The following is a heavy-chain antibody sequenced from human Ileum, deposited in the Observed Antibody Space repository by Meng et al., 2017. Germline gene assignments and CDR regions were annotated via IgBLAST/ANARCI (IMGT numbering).Heavy chain of an antibody. V-gene: IGHV1-46*01. CDR2: ISLGSDYT. J-gene: IGHJ5*02. Sequence: ASVKVSCKASGYTFTTYLIHWVRQAPGQGLEYMGIISLGSDYTNYAQKFKGRVTMTRDMSTSTVYMELSSLRSEDTAVYYCTREAPGTYWFDPWGQGTLVTVSS. CDR3: TREAPGTYWFDP. CDR1: GYTFTTYL.